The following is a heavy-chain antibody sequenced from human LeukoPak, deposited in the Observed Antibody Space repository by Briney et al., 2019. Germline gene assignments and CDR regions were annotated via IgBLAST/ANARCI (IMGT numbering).Heavy chain of an antibody. V-gene: IGHV4-34*01. Sequence: SETLSLTCAVYGGSFSGYYWTWILQPPGKGLEWTGEINHSGSTNYNPSLKIRVTISVDTSKNQFSLKLSSVTAADTAVYYCARATSGWHLGCLDYWGQGTLVTVSS. J-gene: IGHJ4*02. D-gene: IGHD6-19*01. CDR3: ARATSGWHLGCLDY. CDR1: GGSFSGYY. CDR2: INHSGST.